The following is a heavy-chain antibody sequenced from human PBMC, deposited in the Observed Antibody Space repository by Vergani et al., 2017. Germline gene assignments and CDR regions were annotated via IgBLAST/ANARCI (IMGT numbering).Heavy chain of an antibody. CDR3: ARAYGRYDWFDY. CDR1: GGTFSTYA. D-gene: IGHD1-20*01. Sequence: VQLVQSGAEVKKPGSSVKVSCKASGGTFSTYAMSWVRQAPGKGLEWVSGISASGAPTYYADSVKGRVTISRDNSKNTLYLQMNSLRVEDTAVYYCARAYGRYDWFDYWGQRTLVTVSS. V-gene: IGHV3-23*04. CDR2: ISASGAPT. J-gene: IGHJ4*01.